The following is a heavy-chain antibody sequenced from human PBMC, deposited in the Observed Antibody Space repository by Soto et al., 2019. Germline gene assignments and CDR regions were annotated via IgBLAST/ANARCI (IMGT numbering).Heavy chain of an antibody. CDR2: IIPILGIA. V-gene: IGHV1-69*08. CDR3: ARDPVGSGSYYRPDDY. CDR1: GGTFSSYT. J-gene: IGHJ4*02. D-gene: IGHD3-10*01. Sequence: QVQLVQSGAEVKKPGYSVKVSCKASGGTFSSYTISWVRQAPGQGLEWMGRIIPILGIANYAQKFQGRVTITADKSTSTAYMELSSLRSEDTAVYYCARDPVGSGSYYRPDDYWGQGTLVTVSS.